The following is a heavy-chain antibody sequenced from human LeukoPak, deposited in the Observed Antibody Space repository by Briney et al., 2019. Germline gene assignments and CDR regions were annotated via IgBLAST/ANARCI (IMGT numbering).Heavy chain of an antibody. Sequence: SETLSLTCTVSGGSISSGSYYWSWIRQPAGKGLEWIGRIYTSGSTNYNPSLKSRVTISVDTSKNQFSLKLSSVTAADTAVYYCARTTGYSSYYYYYMDVWGKGTTVTISS. CDR3: ARTTGYSSYYYYYMDV. CDR2: IYTSGST. D-gene: IGHD2-15*01. J-gene: IGHJ6*03. V-gene: IGHV4-61*02. CDR1: GGSISSGSYY.